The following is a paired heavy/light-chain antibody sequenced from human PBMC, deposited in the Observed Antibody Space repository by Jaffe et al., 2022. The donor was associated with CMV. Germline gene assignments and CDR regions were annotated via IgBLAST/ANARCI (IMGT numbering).Heavy chain of an antibody. J-gene: IGHJ6*02. V-gene: IGHV3-23*01. CDR3: AKGAPYYDILTGFEVGYYYYGMDV. Sequence: EVQLLESGGGLVQPGGSLRLSCAASGFTFSSYAMSWVRQAPGKGLEWVSAISGSGGSTYYADSVKGRFTISRDNSKNTLYLQMNSLRAEDTAVYYCAKGAPYYDILTGFEVGYYYYGMDVWGQGTTVTVSS. CDR2: ISGSGGST. CDR1: GFTFSSYA. D-gene: IGHD3-9*01.
Light chain of an antibody. CDR3: QQLNSYPRT. Sequence: IQLTQSPSSLSASVGDRVTITCRASQGISSYLAWYQQKPGKAPKLLIYAASTLQSGVPSRFSGSGSGTDFTLTISSLQPEDFATYYCQQLNSYPRTFGPGTKVDIK. CDR2: AAS. J-gene: IGKJ3*01. V-gene: IGKV1-9*01. CDR1: QGISSY.